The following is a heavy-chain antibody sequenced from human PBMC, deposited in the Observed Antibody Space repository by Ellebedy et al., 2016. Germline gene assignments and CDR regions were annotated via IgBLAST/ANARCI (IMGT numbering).Heavy chain of an antibody. D-gene: IGHD5-12*01. CDR2: IKQDGSEK. Sequence: GESLKISCAASGFTFSNYWMSWVRQAPGKGLEWVANIKQDGSEKYYVDSVKGRFTISRDNAKNSLYLQMNSLRAEDTAVYYCARDRYSGYGYWGQGTLVTVSS. CDR3: ARDRYSGYGY. V-gene: IGHV3-7*01. J-gene: IGHJ4*02. CDR1: GFTFSNYW.